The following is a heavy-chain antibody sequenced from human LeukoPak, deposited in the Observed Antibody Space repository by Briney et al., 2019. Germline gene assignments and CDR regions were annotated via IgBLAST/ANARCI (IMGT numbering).Heavy chain of an antibody. V-gene: IGHV4-34*01. D-gene: IGHD3-22*01. J-gene: IGHJ4*02. CDR2: INHSGST. Sequence: PSETLSLTCAVYGGSFSGYYWSWIRQPPGKGLEWIGEINHSGSTNYNPSLKSRVTISVDTSKNQFSLELSSVTAADTAVYYCARVRYYDSSGYFDYWGQGTLVTVSS. CDR1: GGSFSGYY. CDR3: ARVRYYDSSGYFDY.